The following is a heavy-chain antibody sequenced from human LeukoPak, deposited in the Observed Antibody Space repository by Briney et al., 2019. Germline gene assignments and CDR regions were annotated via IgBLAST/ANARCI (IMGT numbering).Heavy chain of an antibody. CDR1: GGSISTNF. CDR2: IYYSGST. J-gene: IGHJ6*03. Sequence: PSETLSLTCTVSGGSISTNFWSWIRQPPGKALEYVGYIYYSGSTNYNPSLKSRVTISLDTSKNQFSLKLSSVTAADTAVYYCARRGSIAARSYYYYYMDVWGKGTTVTVSS. CDR3: ARRGSIAARSYYYYYMDV. V-gene: IGHV4-59*08. D-gene: IGHD6-6*01.